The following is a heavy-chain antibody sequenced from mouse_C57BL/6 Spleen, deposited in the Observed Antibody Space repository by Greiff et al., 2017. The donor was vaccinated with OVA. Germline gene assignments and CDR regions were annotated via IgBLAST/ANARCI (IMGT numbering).Heavy chain of an antibody. Sequence: QVHVKQPGAELVMPGASVKLSCKASGYTFTSYWMHWVKQRPGQGLEWIGEIDPSDSYTNYNQTFKGKSTLTVDNSSSTAYMQLSSLTSEDSAVYYCARLLRLRYFDVWGTGTTVTVSS. D-gene: IGHD1-1*01. V-gene: IGHV1-69*01. CDR1: GYTFTSYW. CDR2: IDPSDSYT. CDR3: ARLLRLRYFDV. J-gene: IGHJ1*03.